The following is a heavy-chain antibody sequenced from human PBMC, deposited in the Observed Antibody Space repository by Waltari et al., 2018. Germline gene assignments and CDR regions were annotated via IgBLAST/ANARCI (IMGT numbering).Heavy chain of an antibody. Sequence: QLQLQESGPGLVKPSETLSLTCTVSGGSISSSSYYWGWIRQPPGKGLEWIGSIYYSGSTYYHPSLKSRVTISVDTSKNQFSLKLSSVTAADTAVYYCARRYSSGWYEDEWDWGQGTLVTVSS. CDR1: GGSISSSSYY. V-gene: IGHV4-39*01. CDR2: IYYSGST. D-gene: IGHD6-19*01. CDR3: ARRYSSGWYEDEWD. J-gene: IGHJ4*02.